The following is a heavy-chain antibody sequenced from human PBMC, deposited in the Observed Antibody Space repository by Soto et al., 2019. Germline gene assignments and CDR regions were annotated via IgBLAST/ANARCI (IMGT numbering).Heavy chain of an antibody. V-gene: IGHV3-23*01. Sequence: EVQLLQSGGGLGQPGGSLTLSCAASGFTFNNFAMTWVRQAPGKGLEWVSSVSSGGDNTWYADSVKGRFTISSDKRKNSLYLHMNSLTAADTAVYYCAKVQLPHSNYGGGYLLDFWGQGTLVTVSS. J-gene: IGHJ4*02. D-gene: IGHD4-4*01. CDR2: VSSGGDNT. CDR3: AKVQLPHSNYGGGYLLDF. CDR1: GFTFNNFA.